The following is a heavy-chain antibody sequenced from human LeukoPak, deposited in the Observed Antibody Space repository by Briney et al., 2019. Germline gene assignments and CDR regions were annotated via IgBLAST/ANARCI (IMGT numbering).Heavy chain of an antibody. Sequence: GDSVKVSCKASGYTFTNYGIAWVRQAPGQGLEWMGGFDPEDGETIYAQKFQGRVTMTEDTSTDTAYMELSSLRSEDTAVYYCATGPLYSIEVDYWGQGTLVTVSS. CDR2: FDPEDGET. CDR1: GYTFTNYG. D-gene: IGHD6-13*01. J-gene: IGHJ4*02. V-gene: IGHV1-24*01. CDR3: ATGPLYSIEVDY.